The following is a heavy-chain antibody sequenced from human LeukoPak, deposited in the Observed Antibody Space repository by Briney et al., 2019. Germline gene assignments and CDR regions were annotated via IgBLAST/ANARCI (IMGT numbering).Heavy chain of an antibody. J-gene: IGHJ6*03. D-gene: IGHD6-13*01. CDR1: GGTFSSYA. CDR2: IIPIFGTA. CDR3: ASGQQLFYYYYYYMDV. Sequence: SVKVSCKASGGTFSSYAISWVRQAPGQGLEWMGGIIPIFGTANYAQKFQGRVTITADESTSTAYMELSSLRSEDTAVYYCASGQQLFYYYYYYMDVWGKGTTVTVSS. V-gene: IGHV1-69*13.